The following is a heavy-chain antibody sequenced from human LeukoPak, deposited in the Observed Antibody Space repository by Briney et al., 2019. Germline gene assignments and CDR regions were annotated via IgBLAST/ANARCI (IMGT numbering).Heavy chain of an antibody. Sequence: SQTLSLTCTVCGGSIRSGGYYWSWIRQHPGKGLEWIGYIYYSGSTYYNPSLKSRVTISVDTSKNQFSLKLSSVTAADTAVYYCARDSLFAPFDYWGQGTLVTVSS. CDR3: ARDSLFAPFDY. D-gene: IGHD3-3*01. J-gene: IGHJ4*02. CDR1: GGSIRSGGYY. V-gene: IGHV4-31*03. CDR2: IYYSGST.